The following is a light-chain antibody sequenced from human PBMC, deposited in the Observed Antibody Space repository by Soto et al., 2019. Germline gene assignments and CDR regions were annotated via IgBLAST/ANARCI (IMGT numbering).Light chain of an antibody. CDR3: QQYIKWPIT. CDR2: DAS. CDR1: QSVSSN. V-gene: IGKV3-15*01. Sequence: ERVMTQSPGALSVSAGERAARSCRASQSVSSNLAWYQQKPGQAPRLLISDASTRATGIPARFSGSGSGTEFTLTVSSLQSEDFAVYYCQQYIKWPITFGQGTRLEIK. J-gene: IGKJ5*01.